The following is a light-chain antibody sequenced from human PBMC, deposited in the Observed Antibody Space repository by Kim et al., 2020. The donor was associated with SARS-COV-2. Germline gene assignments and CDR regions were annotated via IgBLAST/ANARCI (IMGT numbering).Light chain of an antibody. Sequence: SYELTQPSSVSVSPGQTARITCSGDVLAKKYARWFQQKPGQAPVLVIYKDSERPSGIPERFSGSRSGTTATLTISGAQVEDEADYYRYSAPDNNVLFGGGTQLTVL. CDR1: VLAKKY. CDR3: YSAPDNNVL. CDR2: KDS. J-gene: IGLJ2*01. V-gene: IGLV3-27*01.